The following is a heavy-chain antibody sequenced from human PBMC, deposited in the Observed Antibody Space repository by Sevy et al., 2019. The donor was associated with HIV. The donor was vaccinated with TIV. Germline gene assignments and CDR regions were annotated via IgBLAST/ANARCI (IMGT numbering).Heavy chain of an antibody. J-gene: IGHJ6*02. V-gene: IGHV1-69*13. CDR1: GGTFSNYA. CDR2: FIPMFDTA. Sequence: ASVKVSCKASGGTFSNYAISWVRQAPGQGLEWMGGFIPMFDTANYAQKFQGKVTLTADGSTTTAYMELSSLSFDDTAVYYCAGSYFDSSGYSPLFYYCMDVWGQGTTVTVSS. D-gene: IGHD3-22*01. CDR3: AGSYFDSSGYSPLFYYCMDV.